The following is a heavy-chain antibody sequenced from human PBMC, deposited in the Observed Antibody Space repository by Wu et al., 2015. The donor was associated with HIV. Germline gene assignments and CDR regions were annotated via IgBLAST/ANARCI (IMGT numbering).Heavy chain of an antibody. CDR2: IIPIFGTA. J-gene: IGHJ6*02. D-gene: IGHD4-17*01. CDR3: ARVFYGDYLNYGMDV. CDR1: GYNFIDYG. Sequence: QVQLVQSGAEVKKPGASVTVSCNTSGYNFIDYGISWVRQAPGQGLEWMGRIIPIFGTANYAQKFQGRVTITADESTSTAYMELSSLRSEDTAVYYCARVFYGDYLNYGMDVWDQGP. V-gene: IGHV1-69*13.